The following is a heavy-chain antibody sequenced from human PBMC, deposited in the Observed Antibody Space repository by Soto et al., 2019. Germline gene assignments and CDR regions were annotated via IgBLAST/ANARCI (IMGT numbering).Heavy chain of an antibody. CDR1: GGTFSSYA. D-gene: IGHD5-18*01. J-gene: IGHJ4*02. CDR2: VIPIFGTA. CDR3: ARDGFNTGGFGYGHC. V-gene: IGHV1-69*12. Sequence: QVQLVQSGAEVKKPGSSVKVSCKASGGTFSSYAISWVRQAPGQGLEWMGGVIPIFGTANYAQKFQGRVTITADESTRTAYMELSSLRSEDTAVYYCARDGFNTGGFGYGHCWGQGTLVTVSS.